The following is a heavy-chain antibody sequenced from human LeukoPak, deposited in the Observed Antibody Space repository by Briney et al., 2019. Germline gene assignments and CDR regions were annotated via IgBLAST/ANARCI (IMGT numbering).Heavy chain of an antibody. CDR3: ARGPYSYDSSGAFDI. Sequence: SETLSLTCTVSGGSISSGNYYWGWIRQPPGKGLEWIGSFCYSGSTYYNPSLKSRVTISVDTSKNQFSLKLSSVTAADTAVYFCARGPYSYDSSGAFDIWGQGTMVTVSS. J-gene: IGHJ3*02. CDR2: FCYSGST. CDR1: GGSISSGNYY. V-gene: IGHV4-39*01. D-gene: IGHD3-22*01.